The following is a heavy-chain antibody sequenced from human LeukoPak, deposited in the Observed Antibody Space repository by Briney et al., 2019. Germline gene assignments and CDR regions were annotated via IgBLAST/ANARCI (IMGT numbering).Heavy chain of an antibody. CDR3: ARDSPTSPPAYYGMDV. J-gene: IGHJ6*02. V-gene: IGHV4-59*12. D-gene: IGHD2-2*01. CDR2: IYNRGTT. Sequence: SETLSLTCTASGVSIDNSHWTWIRQPPGKGLEWIGCIYNRGTTIYNPSLRSRLTISVDTSKNQLSLRLSSVTAADTAAYFCARDSPTSPPAYYGMDVWGRGTTVTVSS. CDR1: GVSIDNSH.